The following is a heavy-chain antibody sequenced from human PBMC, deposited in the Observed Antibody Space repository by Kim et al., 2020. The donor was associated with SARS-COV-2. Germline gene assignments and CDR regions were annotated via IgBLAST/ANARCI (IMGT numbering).Heavy chain of an antibody. D-gene: IGHD2-21*01. V-gene: IGHV4-31*03. CDR3: AGGSSVAMSAYQPNS. CDR1: GGSITNGFYY. CDR2: VYYSGSA. Sequence: SETLSLTCTVSGGSITNGFYYWSWIRQKPGKGLEWIGYVYYSGSAYYTPSLRSRVSMSVETSKNQFSLRLTSVSAADTAVYYCAGGSSVAMSAYQPNSWG. J-gene: IGHJ5*01.